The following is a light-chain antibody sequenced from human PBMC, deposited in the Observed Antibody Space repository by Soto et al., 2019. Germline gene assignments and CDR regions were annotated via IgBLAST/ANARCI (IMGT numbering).Light chain of an antibody. Sequence: EVVLTQSPATLSLSPGERATLSCRASQSVNSYLAWYQQKPGQAPRLLIYDASNRATGIPARCSGSGYGTDFTLTISNLEPEDVAVYYCQQRSNWPPTCTFGQGTRLEIK. CDR2: DAS. CDR1: QSVNSY. J-gene: IGKJ2*02. V-gene: IGKV3-11*01. CDR3: QQRSNWPPTCT.